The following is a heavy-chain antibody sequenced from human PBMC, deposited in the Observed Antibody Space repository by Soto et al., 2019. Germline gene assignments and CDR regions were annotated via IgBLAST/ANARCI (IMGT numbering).Heavy chain of an antibody. D-gene: IGHD5-12*01. V-gene: IGHV4-31*03. CDR1: GGSISSGGYY. J-gene: IGHJ4*02. CDR2: IYYSGST. CDR3: ARVGGYDPKYYFDY. Sequence: SETLSLTCTVSGGSISSGGYYWSWIRQHPGKGLEWIGYIYYSGSTYYNPSLKSRVTISVDTSKNQFSLKLSSVTAADTAVYYCARVGGYDPKYYFDYWGQGTLVTVSS.